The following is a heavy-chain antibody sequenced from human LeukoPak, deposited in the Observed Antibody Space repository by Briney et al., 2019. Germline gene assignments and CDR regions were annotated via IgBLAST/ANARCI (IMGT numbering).Heavy chain of an antibody. CDR1: GFTFSSYW. Sequence: GGSLRLSCAASGFTFSSYWMSWVRRAPGKGLEWVSYISSSGTTKYYADSVKGRFTISRDNTKNSLYLQMNSLRAEDTAVYYCARKGGAGYIIIHHDSWGQGTLVTVSS. V-gene: IGHV3-48*04. CDR2: ISSSGTTK. J-gene: IGHJ4*02. D-gene: IGHD2-21*01. CDR3: ARKGGAGYIIIHHDS.